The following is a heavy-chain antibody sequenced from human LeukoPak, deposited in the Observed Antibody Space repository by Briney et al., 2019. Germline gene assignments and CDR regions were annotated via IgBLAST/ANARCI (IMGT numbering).Heavy chain of an antibody. J-gene: IGHJ6*03. D-gene: IGHD6-13*01. CDR3: AKAIAAAVTDYYYYMDV. Sequence: GGSLRLSCAASGFTFSSYGMHWVRQAPGKGLEWVAFIRYDGSNKYYADSVKGRFTISRGNSKNTLYLQMNSLRAEDTAVYYCAKAIAAAVTDYYYYMDVWGKGTTVTVSS. V-gene: IGHV3-30*02. CDR2: IRYDGSNK. CDR1: GFTFSSYG.